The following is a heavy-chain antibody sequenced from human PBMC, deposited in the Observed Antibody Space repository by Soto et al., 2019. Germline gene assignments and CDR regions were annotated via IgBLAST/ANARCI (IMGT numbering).Heavy chain of an antibody. CDR1: GFTFSSYG. D-gene: IGHD1-1*01. Sequence: GGSLRLSCAASGFTFSSYGMHWVRQAPGKGLEWVAVISYDGSNKYYADSVKGRFTISRDNSKNKLYLQMNSLRAEDTAVYYCAKDLDWSLDYYYYGMDVWGQGTTVTVSS. CDR2: ISYDGSNK. V-gene: IGHV3-30*18. CDR3: AKDLDWSLDYYYYGMDV. J-gene: IGHJ6*02.